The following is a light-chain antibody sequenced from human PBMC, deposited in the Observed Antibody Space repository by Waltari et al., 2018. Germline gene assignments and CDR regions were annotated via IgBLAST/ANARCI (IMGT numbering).Light chain of an antibody. V-gene: IGKV1-39*01. Sequence: DIQMTQSPSSLSESVGDRVTITCRASQSISSYLNWYQQKPGKAPNLLIYAASSLQSGVPSRFSGSGSGTDFTLTISSLQPEDFATYYCQQSYSTLPLTFGGGTKVEIK. CDR1: QSISSY. CDR3: QQSYSTLPLT. J-gene: IGKJ4*01. CDR2: AAS.